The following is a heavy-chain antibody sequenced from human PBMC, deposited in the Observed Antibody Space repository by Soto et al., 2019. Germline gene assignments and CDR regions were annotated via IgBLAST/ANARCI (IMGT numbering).Heavy chain of an antibody. CDR2: MNPNSGNT. CDR1: GYTFTSYD. CDR3: ARVISRGGYYYYYMDV. D-gene: IGHD3-16*01. V-gene: IGHV1-8*01. Sequence: QVQLVQSGAEVKKPGASVKVSCKASGYTFTSYDINWVRQATGQGLEWMGWMNPNSGNTGYAQKFQGRVTMTSNTSISTAYMELSSLRSEDTAVYYCARVISRGGYYYYYMDVWGKGTTVTVSS. J-gene: IGHJ6*03.